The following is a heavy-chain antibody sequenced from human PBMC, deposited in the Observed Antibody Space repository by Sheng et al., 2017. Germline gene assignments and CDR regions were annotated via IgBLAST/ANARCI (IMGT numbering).Heavy chain of an antibody. V-gene: IGHV3-72*01. CDR1: GFSFGAHY. D-gene: IGHD5-18*01. Sequence: EVQLVESGGGLVQPGGSLRLSCAASGFSFGAHYMDWVRQAPGKGLEWVGRIRNAANSYTTEYAASVKGRFIISRDDSQNSLDLQLSSLRVEDTATYYCARSGYSSSHAFDLWGQGTLVTVSS. J-gene: IGHJ3*01. CDR2: IRNAANSYTT. CDR3: ARSGYSSSHAFDL.